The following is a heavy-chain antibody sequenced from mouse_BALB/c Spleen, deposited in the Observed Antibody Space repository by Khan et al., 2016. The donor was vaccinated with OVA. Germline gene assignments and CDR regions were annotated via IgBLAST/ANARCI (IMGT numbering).Heavy chain of an antibody. CDR3: ARAYYRAGGYYAMDY. Sequence: VQLQESGPGLVAPSHSLSFTGTVSGFSLSSYNIHWVRQPPGKGPALLGMIWGGGGTDYTSTLKSRLSMSKDNAKSRGFLKKNSLQTDDTDMYNCARAYYRAGGYYAMDYGDQGTSVTVSS. V-gene: IGHV2-6-4*01. CDR2: IWGGGGT. CDR1: GFSLSSYN. J-gene: IGHJ4*01. D-gene: IGHD2-14*01.